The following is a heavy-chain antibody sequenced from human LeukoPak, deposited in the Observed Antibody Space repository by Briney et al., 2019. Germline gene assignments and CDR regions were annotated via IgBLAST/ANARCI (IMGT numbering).Heavy chain of an antibody. CDR1: GFTFSAYY. Sequence: PGGSLRLSCAASGFTFSAYYMSWIRQAPGKGLECISYISSSGSTIYYADSVKGRFTISRDNAKNSLYLQMNSLRAEDTAVYYCAGSGCYYSDYWGQGTLVTVSS. J-gene: IGHJ4*02. CDR2: ISSSGSTI. V-gene: IGHV3-11*04. D-gene: IGHD3-22*01. CDR3: AGSGCYYSDY.